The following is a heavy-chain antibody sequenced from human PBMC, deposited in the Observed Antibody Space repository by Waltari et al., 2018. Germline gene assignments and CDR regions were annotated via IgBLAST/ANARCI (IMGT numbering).Heavy chain of an antibody. CDR2: INPSGGGT. Sequence: QVELVQSGAEVKKPGASVKVSCTASGYTFTNYYINWMRQAPGQGFEWMGIINPSGGGTNYAQKFQGRVTLTRDTYTSTAFLELSSLESDDTAVYFCARDAPKGWAEPSFDHWGQGTLVTVSS. CDR1: GYTFTNYY. J-gene: IGHJ4*02. CDR3: ARDAPKGWAEPSFDH. V-gene: IGHV1-46*01.